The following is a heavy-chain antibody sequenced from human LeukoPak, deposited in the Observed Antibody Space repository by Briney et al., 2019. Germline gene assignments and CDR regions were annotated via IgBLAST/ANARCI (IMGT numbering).Heavy chain of an antibody. CDR2: ISAYNGNT. CDR3: ARDVGFCTNGLCSDNWFDP. CDR1: GYTFTSYG. J-gene: IGHJ5*02. D-gene: IGHD2-8*01. V-gene: IGHV1-18*01. Sequence: GASVKASCKASGYTFTSYGISWVRQAPGQGLEWMGWISAYNGNTNYAQKLQGRVTMTTDTSTSTAYMELRSLRSDDTAVYYCARDVGFCTNGLCSDNWFDPWGQGTLVTVSS.